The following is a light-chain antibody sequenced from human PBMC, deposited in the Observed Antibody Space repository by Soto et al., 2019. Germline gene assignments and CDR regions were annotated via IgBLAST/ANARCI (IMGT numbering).Light chain of an antibody. CDR1: TSNIGKNY. CDR2: DNI. J-gene: IGLJ2*01. Sequence: QSVLTQPPSVSAAPGQRVTISCSGSTSNIGKNYVSWYQQLPGTAPKLLIYDNIQRSSGIPDRFSGSKSGTSATLGITGLQTGDEADYYCATWDSSLRAVVFGGGTQLTVL. CDR3: ATWDSSLRAVV. V-gene: IGLV1-51*01.